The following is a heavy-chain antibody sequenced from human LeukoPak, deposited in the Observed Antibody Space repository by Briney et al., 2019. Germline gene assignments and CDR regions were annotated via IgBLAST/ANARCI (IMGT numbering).Heavy chain of an antibody. J-gene: IGHJ6*04. D-gene: IGHD3-22*01. Sequence: GGSLRLSCAASRFTFSNYWMSWVRQAPGKGLEWVAVISYDVGKKYYADSVKGRFSISRDNSKNTLYLQMNSLRAEDTAVYYCAELGITMIWGVWGKGTTVTISS. CDR2: ISYDVGKK. CDR1: RFTFSNYW. CDR3: AELGITMIWGV. V-gene: IGHV3-30*18.